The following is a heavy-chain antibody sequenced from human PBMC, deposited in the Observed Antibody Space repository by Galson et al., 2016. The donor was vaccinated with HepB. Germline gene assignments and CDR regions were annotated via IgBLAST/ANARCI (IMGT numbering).Heavy chain of an antibody. CDR3: GKDRLRGGENT. V-gene: IGHV3-23*01. Sequence: SLRLSCAASGFTFSNYAMTWVRQAPGKGLEWVSSIDEGDGSTYYAASVRGRFSISRDNSKNPLYLQMNRLGAEDTAVYFCGKDRLRGGENTWGQGTLVTVSS. CDR1: GFTFSNYA. J-gene: IGHJ4*02. CDR2: IDEGDGST. D-gene: IGHD3-16*01.